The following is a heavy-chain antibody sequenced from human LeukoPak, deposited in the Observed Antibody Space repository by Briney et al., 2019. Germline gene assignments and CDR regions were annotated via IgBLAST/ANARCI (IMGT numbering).Heavy chain of an antibody. CDR2: IYYSGST. CDR3: ARGRAWYMDY. CDR1: GFSISSYY. D-gene: IGHD6-19*01. Sequence: PSEALSLSCAVSGFSISSYYLSWIRQPPGKGLEWVGYIYYSGSTNYNPSLKSRVNISVDTSKNQFSLKLSSVTAADTAVYYCARGRAWYMDYWGQGTLVTVSS. V-gene: IGHV4-59*01. J-gene: IGHJ4*02.